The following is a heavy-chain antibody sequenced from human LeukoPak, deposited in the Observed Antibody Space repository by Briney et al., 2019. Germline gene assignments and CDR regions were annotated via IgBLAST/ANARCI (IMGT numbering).Heavy chain of an antibody. V-gene: IGHV1-69*04. CDR2: IIPILGIA. Sequence: SVKVSCKASGGTFSSYAISWVRQAPGQGLEWMGRIIPILGIANYAQKFQGRVTITADKSTSTAYMELSSLRSEDTAVYYRATHAYCGGDCYYFDYWGQGTLVTVSS. D-gene: IGHD2-21*02. CDR1: GGTFSSYA. CDR3: ATHAYCGGDCYYFDY. J-gene: IGHJ4*02.